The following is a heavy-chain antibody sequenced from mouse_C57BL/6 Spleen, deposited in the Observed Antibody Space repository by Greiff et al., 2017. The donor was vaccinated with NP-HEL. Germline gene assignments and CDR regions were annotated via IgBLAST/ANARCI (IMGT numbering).Heavy chain of an antibody. CDR2: IDPSDSYT. V-gene: IGHV1-69*01. J-gene: IGHJ3*01. D-gene: IGHD2-3*01. CDR1: GYTFTSYW. CDR3: ARGEDGYSFAY. Sequence: QVQLQQPGAELVMPGASVKLSCKASGYTFTSYWMHWVKQRPGQGLEWIGEIDPSDSYTNYNQKFKGKSTLTVDKSSSTSYMQLSSLTSEDSAVYYCARGEDGYSFAYWGQGTLVTVSA.